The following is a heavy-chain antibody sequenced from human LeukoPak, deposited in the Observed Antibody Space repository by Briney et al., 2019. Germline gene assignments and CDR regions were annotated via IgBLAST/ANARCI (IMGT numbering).Heavy chain of an antibody. D-gene: IGHD3-10*01. CDR1: GGSFSGYY. J-gene: IGHJ3*02. CDR2: INHSGST. CDR3: ARGHVVRGVIPCDAFDI. Sequence: PSETLSLTCAVYGGSFSGYYWSWIRQPPGKGLEWIGEINHSGSTNYNPSLKSRVTISVDTSKNQFSLKLSSVTAADPAVYYCARGHVVRGVIPCDAFDIWGQGTMVTVSS. V-gene: IGHV4-34*01.